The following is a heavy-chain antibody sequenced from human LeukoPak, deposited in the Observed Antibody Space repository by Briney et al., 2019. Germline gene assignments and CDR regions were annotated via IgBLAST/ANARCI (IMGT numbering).Heavy chain of an antibody. J-gene: IGHJ6*03. Sequence: SETLSLTCTVSGASVNSSPYYWGWIRQPPGKGLEWIGRIDNSRSTSYNPSLNSRVTISVDTSKNQFSLKLSSVTATDTAVYYCATHPYSNGNNDYNMDVWGQGTTVTVSS. CDR2: IDNSRST. V-gene: IGHV4-39*01. CDR1: GASVNSSPYY. CDR3: ATHPYSNGNNDYNMDV. D-gene: IGHD6-19*01.